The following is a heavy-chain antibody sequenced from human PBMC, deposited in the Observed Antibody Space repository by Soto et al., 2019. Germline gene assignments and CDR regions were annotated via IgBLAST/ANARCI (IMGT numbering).Heavy chain of an antibody. Sequence: SETLSLTCTVSGGSISSYYWSWIRQPPGKGLEWIGYIYYSGSTNYNPSLKSRVTISVDTSKNQFSLKLSSVTAAATAVYYCAGKTYYDFWSGPLGFDPWGQGTLVTVSS. CDR2: IYYSGST. CDR3: AGKTYYDFWSGPLGFDP. V-gene: IGHV4-59*08. J-gene: IGHJ5*02. CDR1: GGSISSYY. D-gene: IGHD3-3*01.